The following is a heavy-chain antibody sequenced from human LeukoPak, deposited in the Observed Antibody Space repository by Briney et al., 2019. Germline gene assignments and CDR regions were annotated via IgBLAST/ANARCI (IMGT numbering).Heavy chain of an antibody. J-gene: IGHJ4*02. CDR3: ARTRIGLWFGELFCFDY. Sequence: ASVRVSCKASGYTFTGCDMHWVRQAPGQGLEWMGSINPNSGGTNYAQKFQGRVTMTRDTSISTAYMQLSRLRSDDTAVYYCARTRIGLWFGELFCFDYWGKGTLVTVS. V-gene: IGHV1-2*02. CDR2: INPNSGGT. D-gene: IGHD3-10*01. CDR1: GYTFTGCD.